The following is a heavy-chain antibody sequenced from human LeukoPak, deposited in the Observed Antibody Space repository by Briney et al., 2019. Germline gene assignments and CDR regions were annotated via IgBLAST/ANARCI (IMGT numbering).Heavy chain of an antibody. J-gene: IGHJ6*03. CDR1: GFTFSGFW. D-gene: IGHD2-15*01. CDR3: AKGSDYMDV. V-gene: IGHV3-7*01. CDR2: INQDGTGK. Sequence: HSRGGLRLSCAASGFTFSGFWMTWVRQAPGKGLEWVANINQDGTGKYFVDSVKGRFTISRDNAKNSLYLQMNSLRAEDTAVYYCAKGSDYMDVWGKGTTVTVSS.